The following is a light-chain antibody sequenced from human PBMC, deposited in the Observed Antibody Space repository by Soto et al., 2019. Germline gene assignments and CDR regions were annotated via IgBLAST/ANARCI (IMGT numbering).Light chain of an antibody. CDR1: SSDVGGYNY. CDR2: DVS. Sequence: QSVLTQPASVSGSPGQSITISCTGTSSDVGGYNYVSWYQQHPGKAPKLMIYDVSNRPSGVSNRSSGSKSGNTASLTISGLQAEDEADYYCSSYTSSSTLVFGTGTKLTVL. V-gene: IGLV2-14*01. CDR3: SSYTSSSTLV. J-gene: IGLJ1*01.